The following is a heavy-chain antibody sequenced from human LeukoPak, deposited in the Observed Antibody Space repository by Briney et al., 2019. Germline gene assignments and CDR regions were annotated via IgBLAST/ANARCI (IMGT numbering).Heavy chain of an antibody. CDR2: ISYSGFT. V-gene: IGHV4-59*08. Sequence: SETLSLTCTVSGGSISSYQWSWIRQPPGKGLEWIGYISYSGFTNYNPSLKSRVTIPLDTSKNQFSLKLTSVTAADTAVYYCAGHHPRNTVDFWGQGTLVTVSS. D-gene: IGHD2-8*02. CDR1: GGSISSYQ. J-gene: IGHJ4*02. CDR3: AGHHPRNTVDF.